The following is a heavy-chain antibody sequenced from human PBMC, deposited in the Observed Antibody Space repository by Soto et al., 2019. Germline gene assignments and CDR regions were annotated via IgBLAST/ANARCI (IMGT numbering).Heavy chain of an antibody. V-gene: IGHV3-74*01. J-gene: IGHJ4*02. CDR3: TRGSSSVSGAVKAHDY. Sequence: GGSLRLSCAASGFTFSTYWMHWVRQAPGKGLVWVSRIKSDGSSTIYADSVKGRFTISRDNAKDTLYLQMNSLRADDTAVYYCTRGSSSVSGAVKAHDYWGQGTLVTVSS. CDR2: IKSDGSST. CDR1: GFTFSTYW. D-gene: IGHD4-17*01.